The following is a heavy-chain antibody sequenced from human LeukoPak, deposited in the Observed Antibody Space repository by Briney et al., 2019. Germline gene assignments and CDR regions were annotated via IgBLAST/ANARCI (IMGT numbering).Heavy chain of an antibody. CDR2: IYHSGST. CDR1: GGSISSSNW. J-gene: IGHJ5*02. Sequence: SETLSLTCAVSGGSISSSNWWSWVRQPPGKGLEWIGEIYHSGSTNYNPSLKSRVTISVDKPKNQFSLKLSSVTAADTAVYYCARVPRGVIIRGWFDPWGQGTLVTVSS. D-gene: IGHD3-10*01. V-gene: IGHV4-4*02. CDR3: ARVPRGVIIRGWFDP.